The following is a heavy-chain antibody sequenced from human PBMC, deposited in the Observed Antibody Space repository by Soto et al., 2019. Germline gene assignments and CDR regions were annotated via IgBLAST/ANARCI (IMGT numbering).Heavy chain of an antibody. D-gene: IGHD3-3*01. Sequence: QVQLVQSGAEVKKPGASVKVSCKASGYTFTSYVMHWVRQAPGQRLEWMVWINAGNCNTKYSQKFQGRVTITRDTSARTAYMELSSLRYEDTAVYYCARVSYDFWSGYSTLDYWGQGTLVTVST. CDR2: INAGNCNT. CDR3: ARVSYDFWSGYSTLDY. J-gene: IGHJ4*02. V-gene: IGHV1-3*01. CDR1: GYTFTSYV.